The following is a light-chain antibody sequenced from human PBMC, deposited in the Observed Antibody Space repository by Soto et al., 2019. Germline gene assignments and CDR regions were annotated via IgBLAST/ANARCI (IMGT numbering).Light chain of an antibody. CDR2: GAS. Sequence: DIVWTQSPGTLSLSPGERATLSCSASESVSSSYLAWYQQKPGQAHRLLIYGASSRATGIQARLSGSGSGTDFTLTIRSIEREEFAVYDCKKRSDWPITFAQGTRLEIK. CDR1: ESVSSSY. V-gene: IGKV3D-20*02. J-gene: IGKJ5*01. CDR3: KKRSDWPIT.